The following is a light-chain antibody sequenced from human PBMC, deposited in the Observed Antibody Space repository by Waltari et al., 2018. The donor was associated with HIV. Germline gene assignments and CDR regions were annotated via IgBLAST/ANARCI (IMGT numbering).Light chain of an antibody. CDR3: SSYTSSISLV. CDR1: NHDVDTYNY. CDR2: DVT. J-gene: IGLJ3*02. V-gene: IGLV2-14*03. Sequence: QSALTHPVSVSGSPGQSITIFCTGTNHDVDTYNYVSWYQQHPDNAPKLMIYDVTDRPSGVSYRFSGSKSGNTASLTISGLQAEDEADYYCSSYTSSISLVFGGGTKVTVL.